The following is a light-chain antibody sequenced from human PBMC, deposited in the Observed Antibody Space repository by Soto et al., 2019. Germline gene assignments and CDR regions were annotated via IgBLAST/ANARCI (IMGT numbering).Light chain of an antibody. Sequence: DIHMTQSPSTLSGSMGDGVTITSRASQTISSLLAWYQQKPGKAPKLLIYEASTLKSGVPSRFSGSGSGTEFTLTISSLQPDDFATYYCQHYNSYSEAFGQGTKVDI. J-gene: IGKJ1*01. CDR2: EAS. V-gene: IGKV1-5*03. CDR3: QHYNSYSEA. CDR1: QTISSL.